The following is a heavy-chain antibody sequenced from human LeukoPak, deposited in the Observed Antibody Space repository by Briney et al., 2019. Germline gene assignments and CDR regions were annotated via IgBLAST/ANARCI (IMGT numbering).Heavy chain of an antibody. V-gene: IGHV1-18*01. CDR3: ARDGDSAYYDFWSGYFLNWFDP. CDR1: GYTFTSYG. Sequence: GASVKVSCKASGYTFTSYGISWVRQAPGQVLEWMGWISAYNGNTNYAQKLQGRVTMTTDTYTSTAYMELRSLRSDDTAVYYCARDGDSAYYDFWSGYFLNWFDPWGQGTLVTVSS. CDR2: ISAYNGNT. D-gene: IGHD3-3*01. J-gene: IGHJ5*02.